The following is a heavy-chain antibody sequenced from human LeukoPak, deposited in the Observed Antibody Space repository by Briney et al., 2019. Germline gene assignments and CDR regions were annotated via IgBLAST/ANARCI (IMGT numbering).Heavy chain of an antibody. J-gene: IGHJ6*03. CDR2: INHSGST. D-gene: IGHD6-19*01. CDR3: ARCCGWYRYYYYYMDV. Sequence: RTSETLSLTCAVYGGSFSGYYWSWIRQPPGKGLEWIGEINHSGSTNYNPSLKSRVTISVDMSKNQFSLKLSSVTAANTAVYYCARCCGWYRYYYYYMDVWGKGTTVTVSS. V-gene: IGHV4-34*01. CDR1: GGSFSGYY.